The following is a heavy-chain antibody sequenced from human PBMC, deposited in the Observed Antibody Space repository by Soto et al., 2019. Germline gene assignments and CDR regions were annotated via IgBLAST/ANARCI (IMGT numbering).Heavy chain of an antibody. Sequence: EVQLVESGGGLAQPGRSLRLSCVASGFIFEDYDMHWVRQVPGKGLEWVSSISSNSGAIKYADSVKGRFTLSRDNAKNSMYLEMNSLRVEDTAFYFCVQGPFSSSKVLFDYWGQGTLVTVSS. V-gene: IGHV3-9*01. CDR3: VQGPFSSSKVLFDY. D-gene: IGHD6-6*01. J-gene: IGHJ4*02. CDR1: GFIFEDYD. CDR2: ISSNSGAI.